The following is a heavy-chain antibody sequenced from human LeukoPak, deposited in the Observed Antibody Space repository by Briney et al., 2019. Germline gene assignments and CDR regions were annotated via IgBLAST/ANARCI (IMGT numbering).Heavy chain of an antibody. CDR1: GGSFRGYY. CDR2: ISHSGST. Sequence: SETLSLTCAVYGGSFRGYYWSWIRQPSGKGLEWIGEISHSGSTNHNPSLKSRVTISEDTSKSQFSLKLSAVTAADTALYYCARGGIATPGVGGYFDYWGQGIFVTVSS. CDR3: ARGGIATPGVGGYFDY. J-gene: IGHJ4*02. V-gene: IGHV4-34*01. D-gene: IGHD6-13*01.